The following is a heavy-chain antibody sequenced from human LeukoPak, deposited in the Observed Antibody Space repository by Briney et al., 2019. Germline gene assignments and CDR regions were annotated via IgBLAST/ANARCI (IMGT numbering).Heavy chain of an antibody. CDR1: GCTFSSYA. J-gene: IGHJ4*02. Sequence: ASVKVSCKASGCTFSSYAISWVRQAPGQGLEWMGRISPILGIANYAQKLQGRVTITADTSTSTAYMELSSLRSEDTAVYYCARSPEVMYHYDSSGYYYYFDYWGQGTLVTVSS. CDR3: ARSPEVMYHYDSSGYYYYFDY. V-gene: IGHV1-69*04. D-gene: IGHD3-22*01. CDR2: ISPILGIA.